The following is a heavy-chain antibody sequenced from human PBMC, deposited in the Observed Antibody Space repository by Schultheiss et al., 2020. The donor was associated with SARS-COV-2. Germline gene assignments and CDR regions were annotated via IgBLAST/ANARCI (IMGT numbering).Heavy chain of an antibody. Sequence: SETLSLTCTVSGGSIRSYYCSWIRQPAGKGLEWIGYIYYSGSTNYNPSLKSRVTISVDTSKNQFSLKLSSVTAADTAVYYCARRLNWNYDYWGQGTLVTVSS. V-gene: IGHV4-59*08. CDR3: ARRLNWNYDY. J-gene: IGHJ4*02. D-gene: IGHD1-7*01. CDR1: GGSIRSYY. CDR2: IYYSGST.